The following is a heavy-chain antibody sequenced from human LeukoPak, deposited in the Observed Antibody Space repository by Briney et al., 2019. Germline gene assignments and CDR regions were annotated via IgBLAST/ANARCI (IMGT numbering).Heavy chain of an antibody. Sequence: KPSETLSLTCTVSGGSVSSGSHYWSWIRQPPGKGLDWIGYIYYSGSTNYNPSLKSRVTISVDTSKNQFSLKLSSVTAADTAVYYCARLSGGNPDYWGQGTLVTVSS. D-gene: IGHD4-23*01. V-gene: IGHV4-61*01. CDR2: IYYSGST. CDR3: ARLSGGNPDY. J-gene: IGHJ4*02. CDR1: GGSVSSGSHY.